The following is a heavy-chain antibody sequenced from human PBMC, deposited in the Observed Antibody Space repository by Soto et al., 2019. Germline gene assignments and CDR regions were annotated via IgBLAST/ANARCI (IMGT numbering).Heavy chain of an antibody. CDR2: ISYEGSNK. CDR1: GFTFSSYA. V-gene: IGHV3-30-3*01. CDR3: ARDGEGPFDY. J-gene: IGHJ4*02. D-gene: IGHD3-10*01. Sequence: QVQLVESGGGVVQPGRSLRLSCAASGFTFSSYAMHWVRQAPGKGLEWVAVISYEGSNKYYADSVKSRFTISRDNSKNPLYLQMNSLRAEDTAVYYCARDGEGPFDYWGQGTLVTVSS.